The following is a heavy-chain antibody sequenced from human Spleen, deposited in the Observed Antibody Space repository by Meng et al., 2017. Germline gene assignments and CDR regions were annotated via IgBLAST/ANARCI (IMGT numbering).Heavy chain of an antibody. CDR1: GGSLSDYY. D-gene: IGHD4-11*01. Sequence: WGGGLVKLWVALPLTCVVSGGSLSDYYCSWIRQPPGKGLEWIGEINHSGSTNYNPSLESRATISVDTSQNNLSLKLSSVTAADSAVYYCARGPTTMAHDFDYWGQGTLVTVSS. CDR3: ARGPTTMAHDFDY. V-gene: IGHV4-34*01. CDR2: INHSGST. J-gene: IGHJ4*02.